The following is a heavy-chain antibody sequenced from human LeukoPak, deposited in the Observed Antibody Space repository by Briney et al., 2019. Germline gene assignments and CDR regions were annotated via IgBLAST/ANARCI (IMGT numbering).Heavy chain of an antibody. D-gene: IGHD6-19*01. CDR3: ARDQRYSSGWSQFDY. Sequence: GGSLRLSCAASGFTFSSYWMTWVRQAPGKGLEWVANIKQDGSEKYYVDSVKGRFTISRDNAKNSLYLQMNSLRAEDTAVYYCARDQRYSSGWSQFDYWGQGTLVTVSS. CDR2: IKQDGSEK. V-gene: IGHV3-7*01. CDR1: GFTFSSYW. J-gene: IGHJ4*02.